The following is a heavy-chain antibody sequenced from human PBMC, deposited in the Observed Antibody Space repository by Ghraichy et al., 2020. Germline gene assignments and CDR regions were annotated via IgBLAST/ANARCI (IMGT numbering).Heavy chain of an antibody. D-gene: IGHD2-8*01. CDR1: GFTFSSYA. J-gene: IGHJ2*01. Sequence: GGSLRLSCAASGFTFSSYAMHWVRQAPGKGLEYVSAISSNGGSTYYANSVKGRFTISRDNSKNTLYLQMGSLRAEDMAVYYCARDSMTCTEYAKACSIYWYFDLWGRGTLVTVSS. CDR2: ISSNGGST. V-gene: IGHV3-64*01. CDR3: ARDSMTCTEYAKACSIYWYFDL.